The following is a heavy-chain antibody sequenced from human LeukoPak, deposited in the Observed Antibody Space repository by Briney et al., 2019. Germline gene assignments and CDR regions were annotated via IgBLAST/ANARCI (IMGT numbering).Heavy chain of an antibody. CDR3: ARATGNSGYYALDY. V-gene: IGHV3-23*01. D-gene: IGHD3-22*01. CDR2: ILGSGDST. CDR1: GFPFSNYA. Sequence: GGSLRLSCAASGFPFSNYAMSWVRQPPGKGLEWVSGILGSGDSTYYADSVKGRFTISRDNSKNILYLQMNGLRAEDTAVYYCARATGNSGYYALDYWGQGTLVTVSS. J-gene: IGHJ4*02.